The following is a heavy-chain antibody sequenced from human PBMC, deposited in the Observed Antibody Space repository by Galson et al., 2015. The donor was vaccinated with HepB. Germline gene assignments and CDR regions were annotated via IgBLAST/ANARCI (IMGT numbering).Heavy chain of an antibody. Sequence: LRLSCAASGFAFDSHAMSWVRQAPGRGLEWISGITGKGDSTFYADSVKGRFTVSKDNSNNMLYLQINSLRAEDAGLYFCAKGYGLFDSWGQGILVTVSS. J-gene: IGHJ5*01. CDR3: AKGYGLFDS. D-gene: IGHD5-18*01. V-gene: IGHV3-23*01. CDR1: GFAFDSHA. CDR2: ITGKGDST.